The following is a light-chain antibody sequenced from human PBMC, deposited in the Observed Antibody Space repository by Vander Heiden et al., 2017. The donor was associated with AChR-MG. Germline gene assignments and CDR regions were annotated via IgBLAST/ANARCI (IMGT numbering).Light chain of an antibody. J-gene: IGLJ3*02. CDR1: SLRSYY. CDR3: NSRDSSGNHWV. CDR2: GKN. Sequence: SSELTQDPAVSVALGQTVRITCQGDSLRSYYASWYQQKPGQAPVLVIYGKNNRPSGIPDRFSGSSSGNTASLTITGAQAEDEADYDCNSRDSSGNHWVCGGGTKLTVL. V-gene: IGLV3-19*01.